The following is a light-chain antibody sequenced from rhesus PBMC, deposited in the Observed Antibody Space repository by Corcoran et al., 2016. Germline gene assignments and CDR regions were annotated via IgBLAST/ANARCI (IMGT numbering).Light chain of an antibody. CDR2: KAS. J-gene: IGKJ3*01. V-gene: IGKV1-74*01. CDR1: ENVNNY. Sequence: DIQMTQSPSSLSASVGDRLTITCRASENVNNYLHWYQQKPGKAPKLLIYKASTLQSGVPSRFSGSGSWTDYTFTISSLQPEDVATYYCQHGYGTPFTFGPGTKLDIK. CDR3: QHGYGTPFT.